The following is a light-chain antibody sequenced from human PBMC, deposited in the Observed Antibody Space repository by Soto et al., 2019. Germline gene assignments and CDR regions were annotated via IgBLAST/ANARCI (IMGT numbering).Light chain of an antibody. J-gene: IGKJ1*01. CDR2: DAS. Sequence: DIQMTQSPSTLSASVGDRVTITCRASQSISRWLAWYQQKPGKAPKVLIWDASSLQRGVPSRFSGSGTGTEFTLTISSLQPDDFATYYCQQYNGYSTWTFGQGTKVDIK. V-gene: IGKV1-5*01. CDR1: QSISRW. CDR3: QQYNGYSTWT.